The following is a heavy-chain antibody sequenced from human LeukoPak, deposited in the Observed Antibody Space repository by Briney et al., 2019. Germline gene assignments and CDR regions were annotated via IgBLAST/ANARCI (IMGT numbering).Heavy chain of an antibody. CDR3: ARAGHYRFDY. Sequence: GGSLRLSCAASGFSVSSAWKHWVRPAPGRGLVWVSRLYSDGSTTDYAHSVKGRFSISRDNAKNTLYLQMNSLRAEDTAVYYCARAGHYRFDYWGQGTLVTVSS. J-gene: IGHJ4*02. D-gene: IGHD3-16*02. CDR1: GFSVSSAW. V-gene: IGHV3-74*01. CDR2: LYSDGSTT.